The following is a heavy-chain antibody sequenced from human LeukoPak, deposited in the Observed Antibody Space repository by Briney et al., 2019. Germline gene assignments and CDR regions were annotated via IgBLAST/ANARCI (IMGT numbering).Heavy chain of an antibody. V-gene: IGHV3-30*03. D-gene: IGHD1-1*01. Sequence: GRSLRLSCAASGFTFSSYGMHWVRQAPGKGLEWVAVISYDGSNKYYADSVKGRFTISRDNSKNTLYLQMNSLRAEDTAVYYCARKATDFDDWGQGTLVTVSS. CDR3: ARKATDFDD. J-gene: IGHJ4*02. CDR1: GFTFSSYG. CDR2: ISYDGSNK.